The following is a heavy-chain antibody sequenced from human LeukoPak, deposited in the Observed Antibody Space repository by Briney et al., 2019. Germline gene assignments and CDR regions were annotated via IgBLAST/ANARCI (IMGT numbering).Heavy chain of an antibody. CDR3: ARDRDSSGWYEGFDY. CDR1: GFTFSSSA. J-gene: IGHJ4*02. Sequence: GRSLRLSCAASGFTFSSSAMRWVRQAPDKGLEWVAVISYDGSNKYYADSVKGRFTISRDNSKNTLYLQMNSLRADDTAVYYCARDRDSSGWYEGFDYWGQGTLVTVSS. V-gene: IGHV3-30-3*01. CDR2: ISYDGSNK. D-gene: IGHD6-19*01.